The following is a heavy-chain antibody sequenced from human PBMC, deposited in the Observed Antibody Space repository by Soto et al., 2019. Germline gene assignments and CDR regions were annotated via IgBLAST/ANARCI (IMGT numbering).Heavy chain of an antibody. CDR1: GYSFTSYW. CDR2: IYPGDSDT. D-gene: IGHD3-3*01. CDR3: ARRRGGDFWSGYYTRYYYYYGMDV. V-gene: IGHV5-51*01. J-gene: IGHJ6*02. Sequence: PGESLKISCKGSGYSFTSYWIGWVRQMPGKGLEWMGIIYPGDSDTRYSPSFQGQVTISADKSISTAYLQWSSLKASDTAMYYCARRRGGDFWSGYYTRYYYYYGMDVWGQGTTVTVSS.